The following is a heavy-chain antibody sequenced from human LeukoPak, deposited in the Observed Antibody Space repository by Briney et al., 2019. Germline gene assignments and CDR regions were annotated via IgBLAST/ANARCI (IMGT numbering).Heavy chain of an antibody. CDR2: ISYDGSNK. CDR3: AKDLVAATPNYYYGMDV. CDR1: GSTFSSYG. J-gene: IGHJ6*02. D-gene: IGHD2-15*01. V-gene: IGHV3-30*18. Sequence: PGRSLRLSCAASGSTFSSYGMHWVRQAPGKGLEWVAVISYDGSNKYYADSVKGRFTIPRDNSKNTLYLQMNSLRAEDTAVYYCAKDLVAATPNYYYGMDVWGQGTTVTVSS.